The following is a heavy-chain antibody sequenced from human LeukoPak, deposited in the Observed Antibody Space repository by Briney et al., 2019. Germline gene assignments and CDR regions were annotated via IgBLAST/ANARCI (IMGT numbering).Heavy chain of an antibody. CDR3: ATYDYLYNWFDP. V-gene: IGHV4-38-2*02. Sequence: SETLSLTCTVSGYSISSGYYWGWIRQPPGKGLEWIGSIYHSGSTYYNPSLKSRVTISVDTSKNQFSLKLSSVTAADTAVYYCATYDYLYNWFDPWGQGTLVTVSS. J-gene: IGHJ5*02. CDR1: GYSISSGYY. D-gene: IGHD2/OR15-2a*01. CDR2: IYHSGST.